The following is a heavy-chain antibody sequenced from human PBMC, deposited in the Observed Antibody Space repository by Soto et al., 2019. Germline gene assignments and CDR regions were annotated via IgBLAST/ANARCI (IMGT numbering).Heavy chain of an antibody. CDR1: GFTFSSYS. CDR3: ARVPSFGGATRGGDY. Sequence: EVQLVESGGGLVKPGGSLRLSCAASGFTFSSYSMNWVRQAPGKGLEWVSSISSSSSYIYYADSVKGRFTISRDNAKNSLYLQMNSLRAEDTAVYYCARVPSFGGATRGGDYWGQGTLVTVSS. CDR2: ISSSSSYI. J-gene: IGHJ4*02. V-gene: IGHV3-21*01. D-gene: IGHD1-26*01.